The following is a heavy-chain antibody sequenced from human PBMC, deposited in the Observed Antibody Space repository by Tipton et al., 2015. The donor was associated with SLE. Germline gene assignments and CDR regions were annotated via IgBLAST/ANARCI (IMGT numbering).Heavy chain of an antibody. V-gene: IGHV4-59*01. Sequence: TLSLTCTVSGGSISSYYWSWIRQPPGKGLEWIGSIYYSGSTYYNPSLKSRVTISVGTSKNQFSLKLSSVTAADTAVYYCARMTIAARGDWFDPWGQGTLVTVSS. CDR3: ARMTIAARGDWFDP. D-gene: IGHD6-6*01. CDR1: GGSISSYY. J-gene: IGHJ5*02. CDR2: IYYSGST.